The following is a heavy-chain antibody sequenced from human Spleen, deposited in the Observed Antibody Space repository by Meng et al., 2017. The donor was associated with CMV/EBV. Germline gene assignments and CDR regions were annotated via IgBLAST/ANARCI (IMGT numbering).Heavy chain of an antibody. V-gene: IGHV3-20*04. CDR2: INWNGGST. CDR1: GFTSSSYA. J-gene: IGHJ4*02. CDR3: ARTCGGDCRRGFDY. D-gene: IGHD2-21*01. Sequence: GGSLRLSCAASGFTSSSYALIWVRQAPGKGLEWVSGINWNGGSTGYADSVKGRFTISRDNAKNSLYLQMNSLRAEDTALYYCARTCGGDCRRGFDYWGQGTLVTVSS.